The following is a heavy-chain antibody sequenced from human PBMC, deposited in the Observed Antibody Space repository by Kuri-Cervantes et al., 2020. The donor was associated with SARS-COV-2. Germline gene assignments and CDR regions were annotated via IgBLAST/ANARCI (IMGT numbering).Heavy chain of an antibody. J-gene: IGHJ6*03. V-gene: IGHV4-39*01. CDR2: IDYSGST. D-gene: IGHD2-2*01. CDR1: GGSIISSTFY. Sequence: GSLRLSCTVSGGSIISSTFYWGWIRQPPVKGLEWIGSIDYSGSTYYNPSLKGRVTISVDTSKNQFSLKLSSVTAADTAVYYCARRKYAGYMDVWGKGTTVTVSS. CDR3: ARRKYAGYMDV.